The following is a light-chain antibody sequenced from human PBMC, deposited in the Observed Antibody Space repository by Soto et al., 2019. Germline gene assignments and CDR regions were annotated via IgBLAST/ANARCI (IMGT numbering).Light chain of an antibody. CDR1: QSVSYK. J-gene: IGKJ5*01. Sequence: EMVMTQSPATLSVSPGDRATLSCRASQSVSYKLAWYQQKPGQPPRLLIYDTSTRATGIPARFSGSGSGTEFTLTISSLQSEDLAVDYCQQYNNWPPITFGQGTRLEIK. V-gene: IGKV3-15*01. CDR3: QQYNNWPPIT. CDR2: DTS.